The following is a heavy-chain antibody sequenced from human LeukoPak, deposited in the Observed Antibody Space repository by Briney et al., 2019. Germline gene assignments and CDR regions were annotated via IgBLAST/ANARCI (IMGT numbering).Heavy chain of an antibody. V-gene: IGHV3-23*01. J-gene: IGHJ6*02. Sequence: GGSLRLSCAASGFTFSSYAMSWVRQAPGKRLEWVSAISGSGGSTYYADSVKGRFTISRDNSKNTLYLQMNSLRAEDTAVYYCAKFDGSYFGYYGMDVWGQGTTVTVSS. CDR3: AKFDGSYFGYYGMDV. CDR1: GFTFSSYA. CDR2: ISGSGGST. D-gene: IGHD1-26*01.